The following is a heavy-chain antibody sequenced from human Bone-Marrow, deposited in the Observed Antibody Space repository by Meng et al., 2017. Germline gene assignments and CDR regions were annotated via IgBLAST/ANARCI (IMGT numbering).Heavy chain of an antibody. CDR1: GGSISSSSYY. CDR3: ARAKGTDRYSSSWVPLDHYYGMDV. Sequence: GSLRLSCTVSGGSISSSSYYWGWIRQPPGKGLEWIGSIYYSGSTNYNPSLKSRVTISVDTSKNQFSLKLSSVTAADTAVYYCARAKGTDRYSSSWVPLDHYYGMDVWGQGTTVTVSS. J-gene: IGHJ6*02. D-gene: IGHD6-13*01. CDR2: IYYSGST. V-gene: IGHV4-39*07.